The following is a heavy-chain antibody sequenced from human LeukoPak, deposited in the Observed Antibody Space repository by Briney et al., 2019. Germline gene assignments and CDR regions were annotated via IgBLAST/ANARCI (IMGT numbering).Heavy chain of an antibody. CDR1: GGSISSGDYY. D-gene: IGHD2-15*01. J-gene: IGHJ4*02. Sequence: SQALSLTCTVSGGSISSGDYYWSWIRQPPGKGLEYIGYINFSGSTSYNPSLKGRLTISVVTSKNQFSLKLSSVTAADTAVYYCARAPVGYCSGGTCKRYFDYWGQGTLVTVSS. CDR3: ARAPVGYCSGGTCKRYFDY. V-gene: IGHV4-30-4*01. CDR2: INFSGST.